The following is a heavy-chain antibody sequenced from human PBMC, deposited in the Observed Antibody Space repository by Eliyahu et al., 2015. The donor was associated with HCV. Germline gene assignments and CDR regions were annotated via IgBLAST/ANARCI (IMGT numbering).Heavy chain of an antibody. V-gene: IGHV1-3*01. D-gene: IGHD3-22*01. J-gene: IGHJ5*02. Sequence: QVQLVQSGAEVRKPGASVKVSCKAYGYTFTNYAMHWVRQAPGQRLEWLGWINAGNGKTKYSQKLQGRVTITRDTSASTTYMELSSLRSEDTAVYYCARVFFYDSSTYYFENWFDPWGQGTRVTVSS. CDR3: ARVFFYDSSTYYFENWFDP. CDR2: INAGNGKT. CDR1: GYTFTNYA.